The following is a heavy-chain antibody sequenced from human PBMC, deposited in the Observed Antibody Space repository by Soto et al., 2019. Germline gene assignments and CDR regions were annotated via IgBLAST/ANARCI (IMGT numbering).Heavy chain of an antibody. Sequence: QVQLQESGPGLVRPSETLSLTCTVSGVSVSTYYWCWLRQPPGKGLERIGFIYYRGSSPYNPSLVSRVTISVDTSKKQFSLTLTSATVADTALYFCARGLRSDTTLLAFDYWGHGTLVTVSS. J-gene: IGHJ4*01. CDR2: IYYRGSS. D-gene: IGHD3-3*01. CDR1: GVSVSTYY. V-gene: IGHV4-59*02. CDR3: ARGLRSDTTLLAFDY.